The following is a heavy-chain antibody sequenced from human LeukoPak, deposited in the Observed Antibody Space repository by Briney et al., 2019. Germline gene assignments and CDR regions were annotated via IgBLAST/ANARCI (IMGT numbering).Heavy chain of an antibody. Sequence: PGGSLRLSCAASGFTFSSYNMNWVRQAPGKGLEWVSSISSSSDYIYYADSVKGRFTISRDNAKNSLYLQMKSLRAEDTAVYYCARVAGPGIAVAGTPYGEPFLDYWGQGTLVTVSS. CDR2: ISSSSDYI. CDR1: GFTFSSYN. V-gene: IGHV3-21*01. D-gene: IGHD6-19*01. CDR3: ARVAGPGIAVAGTPYGEPFLDY. J-gene: IGHJ4*02.